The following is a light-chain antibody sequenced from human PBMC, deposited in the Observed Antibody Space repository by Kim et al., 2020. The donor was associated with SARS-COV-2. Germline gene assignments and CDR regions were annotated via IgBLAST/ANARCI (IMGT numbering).Light chain of an antibody. CDR1: QSVSSN. V-gene: IGKV3-11*02. J-gene: IGKJ5*01. CDR3: QQRSNWPPIT. Sequence: EIVMTQSPATLSVSPGERATLSCRASQSVSSNLAWYQQKPDQAPRVLIYGASTRAANIPARFSGSGSGRGFTLTISSLEPGDFAVYYCQQRSNWPPITFGQGTRLEIK. CDR2: GAS.